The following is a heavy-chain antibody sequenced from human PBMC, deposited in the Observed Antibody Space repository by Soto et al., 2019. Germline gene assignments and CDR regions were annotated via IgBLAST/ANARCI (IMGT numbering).Heavy chain of an antibody. CDR3: ARLGAYYQSFDP. J-gene: IGHJ5*02. CDR2: IYFGGTT. CDR1: GGSLSPNY. D-gene: IGHD2-21*01. Sequence: PSETLSLTCTVSGGSLSPNYWAWIRQPPGKGLEWVGYIYFGGTTSYNPSLKSRVTISLETSNSQFSLRLSSVTAADTAVYYCARLGAYYQSFDPWGPGTLVTVSS. V-gene: IGHV4-59*08.